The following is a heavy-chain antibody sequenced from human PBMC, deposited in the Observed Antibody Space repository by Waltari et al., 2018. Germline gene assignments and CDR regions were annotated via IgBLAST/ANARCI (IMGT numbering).Heavy chain of an antibody. CDR3: AKGLELADI. Sequence: QVQLVESGGGVVQPGGSLVRSWAGSGFTSSSYGMHWVRQAPGKGLEWVAFIRYDGSNKYYADSVKGRFTISRDNSKNTLYLQMNSLRAEDTAVYYCAKGLELADIWGQGTMVTVSS. V-gene: IGHV3-30*02. J-gene: IGHJ3*02. D-gene: IGHD1-26*01. CDR2: IRYDGSNK. CDR1: GFTSSSYG.